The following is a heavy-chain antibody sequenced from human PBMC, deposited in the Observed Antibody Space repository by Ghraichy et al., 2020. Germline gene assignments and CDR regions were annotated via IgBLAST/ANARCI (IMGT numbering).Heavy chain of an antibody. Sequence: SETLSLTCAVSGGSISSGGYSWSWIRQPPGKGLEWIGYIYHSGSTYYNPSLKSRVTISVDRSKNQFSLKLSSVTAADTAVYYCARAGGGSEFDPWGQGTLVTVSS. J-gene: IGHJ5*02. CDR3: ARAGGGSEFDP. D-gene: IGHD3-16*01. V-gene: IGHV4-30-2*01. CDR2: IYHSGST. CDR1: GGSISSGGYS.